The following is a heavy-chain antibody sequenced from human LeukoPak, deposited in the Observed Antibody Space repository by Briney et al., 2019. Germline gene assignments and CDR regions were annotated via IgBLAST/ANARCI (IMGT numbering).Heavy chain of an antibody. Sequence: PGGSLRLSCAASGFTFSSYATSWVRQAPGKGLEWVSAISGSGGSTYYADSVKGRFTISRDNSKNTLYLQMNSLRAEDTAVYYCAKFPYYDSNLEYFDYWGQGTLVTVSS. CDR1: GFTFSSYA. D-gene: IGHD3-22*01. V-gene: IGHV3-23*01. J-gene: IGHJ4*02. CDR3: AKFPYYDSNLEYFDY. CDR2: ISGSGGST.